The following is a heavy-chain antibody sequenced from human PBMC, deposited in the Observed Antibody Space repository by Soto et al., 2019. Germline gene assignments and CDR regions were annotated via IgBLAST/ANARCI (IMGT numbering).Heavy chain of an antibody. CDR2: IIPIFGTA. V-gene: IGHV1-69*13. CDR1: GGTFSSYA. Sequence: SVKVSCKASGGTFSSYAISWVRQAPGQGLEWMGGIIPIFGTANYAQKFQGRVTITADESTSTAYMELSSLRSEDTAVYYCARVNCISTSCHDLWTKDFYYCYYYGMDVWGQGTTVTVSS. J-gene: IGHJ6*02. D-gene: IGHD2-2*01. CDR3: ARVNCISTSCHDLWTKDFYYCYYYGMDV.